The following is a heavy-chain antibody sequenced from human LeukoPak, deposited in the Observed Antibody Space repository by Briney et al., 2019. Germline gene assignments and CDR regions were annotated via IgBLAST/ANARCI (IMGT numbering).Heavy chain of an antibody. CDR2: INPNSGGT. Sequence: ASVKVSCKASGYTFTGYYMHWVRQAPGQGLEWMGWINPNSGGTNYAQKFQGRVTMTRNTSISPAYMELSSLRSEDTAVYYCAREVVVAATQNWFDPWGQGTLVTVSS. CDR3: AREVVVAATQNWFDP. CDR1: GYTFTGYY. J-gene: IGHJ5*02. D-gene: IGHD2-15*01. V-gene: IGHV1-2*02.